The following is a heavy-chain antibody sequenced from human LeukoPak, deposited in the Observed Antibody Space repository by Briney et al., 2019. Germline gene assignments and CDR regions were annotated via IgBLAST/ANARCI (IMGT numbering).Heavy chain of an antibody. CDR1: GGTFSSYA. D-gene: IGHD1-26*01. CDR2: ISAYNSNT. J-gene: IGHJ3*02. CDR3: ARFSGSYSRDAFDI. V-gene: IGHV1-18*01. Sequence: ASVKVSCKASGGTFSSYAISWVRQAPGQGLEWMGWISAYNSNTNYAQKLQGRVTITTDTSTSTDYMELRSLRSDDTAVYYCARFSGSYSRDAFDIWGQGTMVTVSS.